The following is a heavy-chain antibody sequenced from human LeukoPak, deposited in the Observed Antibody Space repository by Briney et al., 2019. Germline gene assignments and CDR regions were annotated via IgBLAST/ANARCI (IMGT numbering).Heavy chain of an antibody. D-gene: IGHD3-10*01. J-gene: IGHJ4*02. CDR3: ARFGITVVRGGKYYFDY. Sequence: SETLSLTCTVSGGSISNYYWSWIRQPPAKGLEWIGHIYYSGATKYNPSLKSRITISVDTSKNQFSLMLSSVTAADTAVYYCARFGITVVRGGKYYFDYWGQGTLVTVSS. CDR2: IYYSGAT. V-gene: IGHV4-59*08. CDR1: GGSISNYY.